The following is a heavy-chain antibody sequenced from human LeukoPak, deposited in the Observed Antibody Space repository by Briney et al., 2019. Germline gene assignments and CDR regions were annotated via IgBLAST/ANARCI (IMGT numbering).Heavy chain of an antibody. CDR1: GYTFTSYN. CDR3: ARDGEAPGIWYFDL. CDR2: INAGNGNT. Sequence: ASVKVSCKASGYTFTSYNMHWVRQAPGQRLEWMGWINAGNGNTKYSQKFQGRVTITRDTSASSTYIELSSLRSEDTAVYYCARDGEAPGIWYFDLWGRGTLVTVSS. J-gene: IGHJ2*01. V-gene: IGHV1-3*01. D-gene: IGHD6-13*01.